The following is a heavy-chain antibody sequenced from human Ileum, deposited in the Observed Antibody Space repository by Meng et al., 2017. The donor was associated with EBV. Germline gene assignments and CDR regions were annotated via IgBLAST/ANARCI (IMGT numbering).Heavy chain of an antibody. CDR3: ARGYSYSYYFYFDY. Sequence: QVQLQESGPGPLKPSDTLSLTCTGSGGSVTSGTYYWSWLRQPPGSRLEFIGYVHHTGATNYNPSLVRRATVSVDTSKSQFSLHLTSVTAADTAVYYCARGYSYSYYFYFDYWGQGILVTVSS. J-gene: IGHJ4*02. V-gene: IGHV4-61*01. D-gene: IGHD1-26*01. CDR2: VHHTGAT. CDR1: GGSVTSGTYY.